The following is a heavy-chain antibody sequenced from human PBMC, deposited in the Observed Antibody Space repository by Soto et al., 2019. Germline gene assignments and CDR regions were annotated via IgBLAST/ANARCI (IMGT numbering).Heavy chain of an antibody. V-gene: IGHV4-39*01. D-gene: IGHD3-22*01. Sequence: WIGSIYYSGSTYYNPSLKSRVTISVDTSKNQFSLKLSSVTAADTAVYYCAAGVLYDSSGYYYVSYFDYWGQGTLVTVSS. CDR2: IYYSGST. J-gene: IGHJ4*02. CDR3: AAGVLYDSSGYYYVSYFDY.